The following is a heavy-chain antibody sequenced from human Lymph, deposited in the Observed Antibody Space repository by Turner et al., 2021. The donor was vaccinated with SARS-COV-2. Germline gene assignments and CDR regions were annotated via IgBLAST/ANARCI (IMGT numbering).Heavy chain of an antibody. V-gene: IGHV1-2*02. CDR1: GYTFTGPY. D-gene: IGHD3-3*01. CDR2: INPNSGGT. CDR3: ARDVERYNDFWSGYSGGYGMDV. Sequence: QVQLVPSGAEVKKPGASVKVSCKPSGYTFTGPYMHWVRQAPGQGLEWMGWINPNSGGTNYAQKFQGRVTMTRDTSISAAYMELSRLRSDDTAVYYCARDVERYNDFWSGYSGGYGMDVWGQGTTVTVSS. J-gene: IGHJ6*02.